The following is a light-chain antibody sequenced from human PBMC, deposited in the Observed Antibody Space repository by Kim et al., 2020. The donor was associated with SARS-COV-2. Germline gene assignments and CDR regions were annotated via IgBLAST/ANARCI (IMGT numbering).Light chain of an antibody. J-gene: IGKJ1*01. CDR1: QSVSSNY. Sequence: EVVLTQSPGTLSLSPGERATLSYRASQSVSSNYLAWYQQKPGQAPRLLIYTASTRATGIPDRFSGSGSGTDFTLTISRLEPEDFAVYYCQQYSDRTRTFGQGTKVDIK. CDR2: TAS. CDR3: QQYSDRTRT. V-gene: IGKV3-20*01.